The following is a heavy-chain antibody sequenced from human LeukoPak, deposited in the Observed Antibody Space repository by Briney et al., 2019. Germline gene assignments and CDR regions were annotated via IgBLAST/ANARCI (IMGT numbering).Heavy chain of an antibody. Sequence: GGSLRLSCAASGFTFSSYSMNWVRQAPGKGLEWVSSISSSSSYIYYADSVKGRFTISRDNSKNTLYLQMNSLRAEDTAVYYCAKDASPRDSSGWFDYRGQGTLVTVSS. CDR2: ISSSSSYI. J-gene: IGHJ4*02. CDR1: GFTFSSYS. D-gene: IGHD6-19*01. V-gene: IGHV3-21*01. CDR3: AKDASPRDSSGWFDY.